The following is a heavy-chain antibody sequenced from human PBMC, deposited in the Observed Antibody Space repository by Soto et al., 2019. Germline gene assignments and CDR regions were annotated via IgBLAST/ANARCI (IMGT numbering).Heavy chain of an antibody. CDR3: AKDRYYDSSAPGY. Sequence: GGSLRLSCAASGFTFISYGMHWVLQAPGKGLEWVAVISYDGSNKYYADSVKGRFTISRDNSKNTLYLQMNSLRAEDTAVYYCAKDRYYDSSAPGYWGQGTLVTVSS. CDR2: ISYDGSNK. D-gene: IGHD3-22*01. V-gene: IGHV3-30*18. J-gene: IGHJ4*02. CDR1: GFTFISYG.